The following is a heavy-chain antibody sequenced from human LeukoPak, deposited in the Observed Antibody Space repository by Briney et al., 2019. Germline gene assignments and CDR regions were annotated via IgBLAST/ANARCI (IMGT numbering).Heavy chain of an antibody. V-gene: IGHV4-31*03. D-gene: IGHD2-8*02. Sequence: SETLSLTCTVSGDSVSSGGNYWSWIRQRPGQGLEWIGCIYHSGNTYYNPSLKSRLTMSVDTSKNQFSLKLSSVTAADTAVYYCARDVLRYYFDSWGQGTLVTVSS. CDR2: IYHSGNT. CDR1: GDSVSSGGNY. CDR3: ARDVLRYYFDS. J-gene: IGHJ4*02.